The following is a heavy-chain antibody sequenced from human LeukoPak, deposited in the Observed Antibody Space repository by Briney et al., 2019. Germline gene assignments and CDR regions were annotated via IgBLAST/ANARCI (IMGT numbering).Heavy chain of an antibody. D-gene: IGHD3-22*01. CDR3: ARNGDDSSGYYRPPNDY. V-gene: IGHV3-7*01. CDR2: IKQDGSEK. Sequence: GGSLRLSCAASGFTFSSYWMSWVRQAPGKGLEWVANIKQDGSEKYYVDSVKGRFTISRDNAKNSLYLQMNSLRAEDTDVYYCARNGDDSSGYYRPPNDYWGQGTLVTVSS. J-gene: IGHJ4*02. CDR1: GFTFSSYW.